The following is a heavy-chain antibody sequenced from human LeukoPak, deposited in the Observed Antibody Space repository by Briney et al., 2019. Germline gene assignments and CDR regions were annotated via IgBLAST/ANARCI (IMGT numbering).Heavy chain of an antibody. CDR1: GFTFSSYA. V-gene: IGHV3-23*01. J-gene: IGHJ4*02. Sequence: PGGSLRLSCAASGFTFSSYAMSWVRQAPGKGLELVSGISGSGGSTYYADFVKGRFTISRDNSKNTLYLQMNSLRAEVTAVYYCAKDLRGSYCTSYFDYWGQGTLVSVSS. CDR3: AKDLRGSYCTSYFDY. D-gene: IGHD1-26*01. CDR2: ISGSGGST.